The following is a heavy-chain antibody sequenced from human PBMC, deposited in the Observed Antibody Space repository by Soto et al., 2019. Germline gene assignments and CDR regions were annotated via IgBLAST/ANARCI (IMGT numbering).Heavy chain of an antibody. Sequence: GGSLRLSCAASGFTFSNAWMSWVRQAPGKGLEWVGRIKSKTDGGKTDYAAPVKGRFTISRDDSKNTLYLQMNSLKTEGTAVYYWTTDHQQQLAYTTEYFQHWGQGTLVTVSS. CDR1: GFTFSNAW. CDR2: IKSKTDGGKT. J-gene: IGHJ1*01. CDR3: TTDHQQQLAYTTEYFQH. D-gene: IGHD6-13*01. V-gene: IGHV3-15*01.